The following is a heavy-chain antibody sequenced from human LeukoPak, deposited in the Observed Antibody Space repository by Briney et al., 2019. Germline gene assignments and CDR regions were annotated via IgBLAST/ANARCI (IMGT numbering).Heavy chain of an antibody. CDR2: IYPGDSDT. D-gene: IGHD3-22*01. Sequence: GESLKISCKGSGYSFTSYWIGWVRQMPGKGLEWMGIIYPGDSDTRYSPSFQGQVTISAEKSISTAYLQWRSLKASDTAMYYCARHRGGGGYHHYYYYMDVWGKGTTVTVSS. J-gene: IGHJ6*03. CDR3: ARHRGGGGYHHYYYYMDV. V-gene: IGHV5-51*01. CDR1: GYSFTSYW.